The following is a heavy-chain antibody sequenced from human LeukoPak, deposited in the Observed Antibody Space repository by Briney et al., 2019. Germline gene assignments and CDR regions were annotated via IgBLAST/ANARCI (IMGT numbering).Heavy chain of an antibody. J-gene: IGHJ4*02. D-gene: IGHD6-13*01. Sequence: GGSLRLSCVDSGFDSDDYGMSWVRQAPGRGREGVSGINWDGGATSYADSVKGRFTISRDHAKNSLYLQMDSLTVEDTALYYCARDLSSSWFSLGYWGQGTPVTVSS. CDR3: ARDLSSSWFSLGY. CDR2: INWDGGAT. V-gene: IGHV3-20*04. CDR1: GFDSDDYG.